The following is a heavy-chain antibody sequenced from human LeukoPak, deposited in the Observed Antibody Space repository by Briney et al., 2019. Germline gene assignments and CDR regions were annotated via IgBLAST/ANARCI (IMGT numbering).Heavy chain of an antibody. D-gene: IGHD2-2*01. CDR2: IKSKTDGGTT. CDR3: TTDYMGYCSCTSCYARMGVIDY. CDR1: GFTFSNAW. J-gene: IGHJ4*02. V-gene: IGHV3-15*01. Sequence: PGGSLRLSCAASGFTFSNAWMSWVRQAPGKGLEWVGRIKSKTDGGTTDYAAPVKGRFTISRDDSKNTLYLQMNSLKTEDTAVYYCTTDYMGYCSCTSCYARMGVIDYWGQGTLVTVSS.